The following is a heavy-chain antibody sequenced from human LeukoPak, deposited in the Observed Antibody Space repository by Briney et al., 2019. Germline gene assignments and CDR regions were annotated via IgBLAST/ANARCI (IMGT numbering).Heavy chain of an antibody. CDR2: ISAYNGNT. Sequence: ASVKVSCKASGGTFSSYAISWVRQAPGQGLEWMGWISAYNGNTNYAQKVQGRVSMTTDTSTSTAYMELRSLRSDDTAVYYCARDGYYDGSGFDNWGQGTLVTVSS. J-gene: IGHJ4*02. CDR1: GGTFSSYA. D-gene: IGHD3-22*01. V-gene: IGHV1-18*01. CDR3: ARDGYYDGSGFDN.